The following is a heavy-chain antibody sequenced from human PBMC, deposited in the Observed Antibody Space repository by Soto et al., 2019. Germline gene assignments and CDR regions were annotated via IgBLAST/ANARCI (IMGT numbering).Heavy chain of an antibody. J-gene: IGHJ5*02. V-gene: IGHV1-18*01. D-gene: IGHD1-1*01. CDR1: GYTFTSYG. CDR2: ISAYNGNT. CDR3: ARDEAYKWNDGGWFDP. Sequence: QVQLVQSGAEVKKPGASVKVSCKASGYTFTSYGISWVRQASGQGLEWMGWISAYNGNTKYAQKLQGRVTMTTDTTTSKAYMELRRLRPDDTAVYYCARDEAYKWNDGGWFDPWGQGTLVTVSS.